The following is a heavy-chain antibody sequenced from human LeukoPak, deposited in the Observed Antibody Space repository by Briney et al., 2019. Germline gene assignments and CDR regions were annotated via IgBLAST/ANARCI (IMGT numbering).Heavy chain of an antibody. D-gene: IGHD5/OR15-5a*01. CDR3: ARNSSTIVSRIRTAIGFDS. J-gene: IGHJ4*02. CDR2: VFHSGST. CDR1: GDSISSNEW. V-gene: IGHV4-4*02. Sequence: PSETLSLTCSVSGDSISSNEWWSWVRQPPGKGLEWIGEVFHSGSTNYNPSLKSRVTISVDTSKNLFSLRLTSVTAADTAIYYCARNSSTIVSRIRTAIGFDSWGQGTRVTVSS.